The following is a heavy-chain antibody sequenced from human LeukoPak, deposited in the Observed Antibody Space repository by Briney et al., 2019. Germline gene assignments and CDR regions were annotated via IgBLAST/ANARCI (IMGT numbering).Heavy chain of an antibody. V-gene: IGHV3-74*01. CDR1: GFTFNKYW. J-gene: IGHJ4*02. D-gene: IGHD3-22*01. CDR2: INGVGTIP. CDR3: ATGNYYDSRGYYTFGH. Sequence: GGSLSLSCAASGFTFNKYWMHWVRQAPGKGLVWVSRINGVGTIPSYADSVKGGFTISRDNAKNTLYVQMSSLWAEDTAVYYCATGNYYDSRGYYTFGHWGQGTLATVSS.